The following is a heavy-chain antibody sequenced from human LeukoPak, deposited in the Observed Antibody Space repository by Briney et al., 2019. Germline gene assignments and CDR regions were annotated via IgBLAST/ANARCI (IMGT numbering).Heavy chain of an antibody. Sequence: GGSLRLSCAASGFTFDDYAMHWVRQAPGKGLEWVSLISGDGGSTYYADSVKGRFTISRDNSKNSLYLQMNSLRTEDTALYYCATNDYGDYGFLDYWGQGTLVTVSS. J-gene: IGHJ4*02. V-gene: IGHV3-43*02. CDR3: ATNDYGDYGFLDY. CDR1: GFTFDDYA. D-gene: IGHD4-17*01. CDR2: ISGDGGST.